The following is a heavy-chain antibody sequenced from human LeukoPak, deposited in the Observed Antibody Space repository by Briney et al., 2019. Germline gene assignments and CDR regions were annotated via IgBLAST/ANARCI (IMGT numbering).Heavy chain of an antibody. CDR1: GFTFSTYA. Sequence: GGSLRLSWAAPGFTFSTYAMTWARQAPGKGLEWVSLISGTGGSTYYADSVKGRFTISRDNSKNTLYLQMNSLRAEDTAVYYCAKDYEPLVGVHRWGDWFDPWGQGTLVTVSS. J-gene: IGHJ5*02. V-gene: IGHV3-23*01. CDR2: ISGTGGST. D-gene: IGHD1-26*01. CDR3: AKDYEPLVGVHRWGDWFDP.